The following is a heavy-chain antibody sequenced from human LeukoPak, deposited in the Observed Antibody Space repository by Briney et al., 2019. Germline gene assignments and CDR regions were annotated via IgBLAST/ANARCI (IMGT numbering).Heavy chain of an antibody. CDR1: GFTFSSYG. D-gene: IGHD6-6*01. CDR3: ARDSIAAGLGFDY. V-gene: IGHV3-30*02. J-gene: IGHJ4*02. CDR2: IRHDGSNK. Sequence: PGGSLRLSCIASGFTFSSYGMYWVRQAPGKGLEWVAFIRHDGSNKYYADSVKGRFTISRDNSKNTLYLQMNSLRAEDTAVYYCARDSIAAGLGFDYWGQGTLVTVSS.